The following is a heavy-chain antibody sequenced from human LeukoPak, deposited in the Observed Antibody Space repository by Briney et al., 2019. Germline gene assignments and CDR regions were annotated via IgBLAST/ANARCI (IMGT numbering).Heavy chain of an antibody. CDR1: RFTFSNYW. D-gene: IGHD2-21*01. CDR3: AKDFRIGYSAHFDY. Sequence: GGSLRLSCAASRFTFSNYWMTWVRQAPGKGLEWVAHMNQDGSEKYYVDSVKGRFTISRDNAKSSLYLQMNSLRAEDTAVYYCAKDFRIGYSAHFDYWGQGALVTVSS. CDR2: MNQDGSEK. J-gene: IGHJ4*02. V-gene: IGHV3-7*03.